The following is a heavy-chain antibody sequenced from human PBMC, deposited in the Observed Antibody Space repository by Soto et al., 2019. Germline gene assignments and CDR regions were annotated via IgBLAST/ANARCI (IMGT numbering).Heavy chain of an antibody. CDR1: GFTFSSYW. V-gene: IGHV3-7*01. CDR3: ARASACSSTSCYLLRVGSSSVFDY. CDR2: IKQDGSEK. D-gene: IGHD2-2*01. Sequence: GGSLRLSCAASGFTFSSYWMSWVRQAPGKGLEWVANIKQDGSEKYYVDSVKGRFTISRDNAKNSLYLQMNSLRAEDTAVYYCARASACSSTSCYLLRVGSSSVFDYWGQGTLVTVSS. J-gene: IGHJ4*02.